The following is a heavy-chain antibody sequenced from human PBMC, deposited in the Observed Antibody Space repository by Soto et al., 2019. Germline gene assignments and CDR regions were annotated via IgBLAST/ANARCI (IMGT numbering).Heavy chain of an antibody. Sequence: QVQLVQSGAEVKKPGASVKVSCKASGYTFTSYGIIWVRQAPGQGLEWVGWINPYNGNTNYAQKLQGRVTMTTDTSTSRAYMELRSMRSDDTAVDYCAKGAGWEPEYYSDYWGQGTLVTVSS. V-gene: IGHV1-18*01. CDR3: AKGAGWEPEYYSDY. D-gene: IGHD1-26*01. CDR2: INPYNGNT. CDR1: GYTFTSYG. J-gene: IGHJ4*02.